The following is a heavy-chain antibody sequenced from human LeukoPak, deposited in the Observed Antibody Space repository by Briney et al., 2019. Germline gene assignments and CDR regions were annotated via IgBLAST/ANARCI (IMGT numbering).Heavy chain of an antibody. CDR2: INSDGSST. V-gene: IGHV3-74*01. Sequence: PGGSLRLSCAASAFTFSYYWMNWVRQAPGKGLVWVSRINSDGSSTSYADSVKGRFTISRDNAKNTLYLQMNSLRAEDTAVYYCAREGSSGYYGPGGYYMDVWGKGTTVTVSS. CDR3: AREGSSGYYGPGGYYMDV. J-gene: IGHJ6*03. CDR1: AFTFSYYW. D-gene: IGHD3-22*01.